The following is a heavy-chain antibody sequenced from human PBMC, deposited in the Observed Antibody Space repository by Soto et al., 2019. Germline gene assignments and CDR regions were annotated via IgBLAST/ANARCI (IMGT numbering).Heavy chain of an antibody. CDR2: IIPIFGTA. CDR3: ARDEHYDSSGYRSSWFDP. J-gene: IGHJ5*02. D-gene: IGHD3-22*01. Sequence: QVQLVQSGAEVKKPGSSVKVSCKASGGTFSSYAISWVRQAPGQGLEWMGGIIPIFGTANYAQKFQGRVTITANXXTXTXXMELSSLRSEDTAVYYCARDEHYDSSGYRSSWFDPWGQGTLVTVSS. V-gene: IGHV1-69*12. CDR1: GGTFSSYA.